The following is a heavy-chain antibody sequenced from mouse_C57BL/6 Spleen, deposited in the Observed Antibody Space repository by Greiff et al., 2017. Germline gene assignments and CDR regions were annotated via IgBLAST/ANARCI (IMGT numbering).Heavy chain of an antibody. V-gene: IGHV10-1*01. D-gene: IGHD2-5*01. CDR1: GFSFNTYA. Sequence: EVQVVESGGGLVQPKGSLKLSCAASGFSFNTYAMNWVRQAPGKGLEWVARIRSKSNNYATYYADSVKDRFTISRDDSESMLYLQMNNLKTEDTAMYYCVTGYYSNYDRYFDVWGTGTTVTVSS. CDR3: VTGYYSNYDRYFDV. J-gene: IGHJ1*03. CDR2: IRSKSNNYAT.